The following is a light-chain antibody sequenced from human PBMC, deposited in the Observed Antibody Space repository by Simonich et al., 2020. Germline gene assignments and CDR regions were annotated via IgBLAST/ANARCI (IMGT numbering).Light chain of an antibody. J-gene: IGKJ3*01. V-gene: IGKV1-8*01. CDR3: QQYYSYPST. CDR2: AAS. Sequence: AIRMTQSPSSLSASTGDRVTITCRASQGISSYLAWYQQKPGKAPKLLIYAASTLQRGVPSRFRGSGSGTDFTLTISCLQSEDFATYYSQQYYSYPSTFGPGTKVDIK. CDR1: QGISSY.